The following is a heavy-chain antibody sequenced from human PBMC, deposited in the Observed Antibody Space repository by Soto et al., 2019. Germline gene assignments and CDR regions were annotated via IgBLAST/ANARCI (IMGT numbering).Heavy chain of an antibody. CDR3: AKVREQWLVGDAFDL. V-gene: IGHV3-23*01. J-gene: IGHJ3*01. D-gene: IGHD6-19*01. CDR2: ISGSGGST. CDR1: GFTFSSYA. Sequence: EVQLLESGGGLVQPGGSLRLSCAASGFTFSSYAMSWVRQAPGKGLEWVSAISGSGGSTYYADSVKCRFTISRDNYKNTLYLQMNSLRAEDTAVYYCAKVREQWLVGDAFDLWGQGTMVTVSS.